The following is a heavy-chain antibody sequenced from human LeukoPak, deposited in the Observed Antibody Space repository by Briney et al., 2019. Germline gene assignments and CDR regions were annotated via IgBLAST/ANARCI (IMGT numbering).Heavy chain of an antibody. CDR1: GGTFSSYA. D-gene: IGHD6-19*01. Sequence: GASVKVSCKASGGTFSSYAISWVRQAPGQGLEWMGWMNPNSGNTGYAQKFQGRVTITRNTSISTAYMELSSLRSEDTAVYYCARGGGWYLRYFDYWGQGTLVTVSS. CDR3: ARGGGWYLRYFDY. CDR2: MNPNSGNT. J-gene: IGHJ4*02. V-gene: IGHV1-8*03.